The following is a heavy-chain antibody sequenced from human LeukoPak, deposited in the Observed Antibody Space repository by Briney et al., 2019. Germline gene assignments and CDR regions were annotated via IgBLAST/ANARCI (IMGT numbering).Heavy chain of an antibody. CDR3: ARDRGECTNGVCYYHDFDY. V-gene: IGHV3-7*01. CDR1: GFTFSNAW. D-gene: IGHD2-8*01. Sequence: GGSLRLSCAASGFTFSNAWMTWVRQAPGKGLEWVANIKQDGSEKYYVDSVKGRITISRDNAKNSLSLHMNSLRAEDTAVYYCARDRGECTNGVCYYHDFDYWGQGALVTVSS. CDR2: IKQDGSEK. J-gene: IGHJ4*02.